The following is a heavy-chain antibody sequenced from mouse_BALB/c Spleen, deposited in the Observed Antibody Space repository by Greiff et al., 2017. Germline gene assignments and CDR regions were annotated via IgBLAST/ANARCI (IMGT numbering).Heavy chain of an antibody. CDR3: ARGDYYGSRGHYFDY. J-gene: IGHJ2*01. Sequence: VQLQQSGAELVKPGASVKLSCKTSGYTFTSYWIQWVKQRPGQGLGWIGEIFPGTGTTYYNEKFKGKATLTIDTSSSTAYMQLSSLTSEDSAVYFCARGDYYGSRGHYFDYWGQGTTLTVSS. D-gene: IGHD1-1*01. V-gene: IGHV1S132*01. CDR1: GYTFTSYW. CDR2: IFPGTGTT.